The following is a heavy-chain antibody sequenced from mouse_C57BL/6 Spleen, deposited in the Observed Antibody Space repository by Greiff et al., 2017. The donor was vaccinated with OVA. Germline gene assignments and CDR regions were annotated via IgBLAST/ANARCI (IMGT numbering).Heavy chain of an antibody. CDR3: ARSVGSYFDY. CDR2: INPSSGYT. Sequence: QVQLQQSGAELARPGASVKMSCKASGYTFTSYTMHWVKQRPGQGLEWIGYINPSSGYTKYKQKFKDKATLTADNSSSTAYMQLSSLTSEDSAVYYCARSVGSYFDYWGQGTTLTVSS. CDR1: GYTFTSYT. J-gene: IGHJ2*01. V-gene: IGHV1-4*01.